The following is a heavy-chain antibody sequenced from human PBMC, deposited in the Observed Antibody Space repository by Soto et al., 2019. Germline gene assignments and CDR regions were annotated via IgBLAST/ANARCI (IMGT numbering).Heavy chain of an antibody. V-gene: IGHV1-18*01. CDR3: ASRSIEGAGDDVFDI. CDR1: GYTFTSYG. J-gene: IGHJ3*02. Sequence: ASVKVSCKASGYTFTSYGISWVRQAPGQGLEWMGWISAYNGNTNYAQKLQGRVTMTTDTSTSTAYMELRSLRSDDTAVYYCASRSIEGAGDDVFDIWGKGTMVTVSS. D-gene: IGHD6-19*01. CDR2: ISAYNGNT.